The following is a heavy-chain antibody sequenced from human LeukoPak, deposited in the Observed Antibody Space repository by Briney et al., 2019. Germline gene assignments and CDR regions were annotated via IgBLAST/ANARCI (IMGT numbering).Heavy chain of an antibody. CDR2: IYHSGST. D-gene: IGHD3-16*01. CDR3: ARGKGTGEAWFDP. CDR1: GYSISSGYY. J-gene: IGHJ5*02. Sequence: PSETLSLTCAVSGYSISSGYYWGWIRQPPGKGLEWIGSIYHSGSTYYNPSLKSRVTISVDTSKNQFSLKLSSVTAADTAVCYCARGKGTGEAWFDPWGQGTLVTASS. V-gene: IGHV4-38-2*01.